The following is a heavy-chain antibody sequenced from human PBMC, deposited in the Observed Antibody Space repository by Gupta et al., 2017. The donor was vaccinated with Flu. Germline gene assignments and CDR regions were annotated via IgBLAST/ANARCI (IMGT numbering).Heavy chain of an antibody. CDR2: IDNSGGT. CDR3: ARDNSGYPDH. V-gene: IGHV1-2*02. CDR1: GYTFSGNY. D-gene: IGHD3-22*01. Sequence: QVQLVQSGAEVKKPGASVKVSCRASGYTFSGNYLHWVRQAPGQGLEWMGWIDNSGGTNYARKFQGRVTMTRDTAISTAYMELSSLISDDTGVYYCARDNSGYPDHWGQGTLVTVSP. J-gene: IGHJ5*02.